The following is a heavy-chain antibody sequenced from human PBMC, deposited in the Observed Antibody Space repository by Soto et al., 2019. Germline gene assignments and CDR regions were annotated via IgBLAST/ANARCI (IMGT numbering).Heavy chain of an antibody. J-gene: IGHJ6*02. CDR3: ARTYYYDSSGLYGMDV. CDR2: IIPIFVTA. V-gene: IGHV1-69*13. D-gene: IGHD3-22*01. Sequence: SVKVSCKASGGTFSSYAISWVRQAPGQGLELMGGIIPIFVTANYAQKFQGRVTITADESTSTAYMELSSLRSEDTAVYYCARTYYYDSSGLYGMDVWGQGTTVTSP. CDR1: GGTFSSYA.